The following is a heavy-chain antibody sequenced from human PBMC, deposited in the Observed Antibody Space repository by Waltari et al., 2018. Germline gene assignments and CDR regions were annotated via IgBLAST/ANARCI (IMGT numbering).Heavy chain of an antibody. Sequence: QVQLQESGPGLVKPSETLSLTCTVSGGSISSYYWSWIRQPAGKGLEWIGRIYTSGSTNYHPSLKSRVTMSVDTSKNQFALKLSSVTAADTAVYYCARGGPQEMVLDYFDYWGQGTLVTVSS. CDR2: IYTSGST. J-gene: IGHJ4*02. CDR3: ARGGPQEMVLDYFDY. CDR1: GGSISSYY. D-gene: IGHD3-10*01. V-gene: IGHV4-4*07.